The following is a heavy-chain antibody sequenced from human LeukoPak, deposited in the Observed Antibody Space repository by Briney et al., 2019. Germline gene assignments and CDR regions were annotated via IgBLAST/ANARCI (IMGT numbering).Heavy chain of an antibody. V-gene: IGHV1-46*01. CDR1: GYTFTSCY. CDR2: INPSGGST. Sequence: AASVKASCKASGYTFTSCYMHWVRQAPGQGLEWMGIINPSGGSTSYAQKFQGRVTMTRDTSTSTVYMELSSLRSEDTAVYYCARDHYYDSSGPGLGGDYWGQGTLVTVSS. D-gene: IGHD3-22*01. CDR3: ARDHYYDSSGPGLGGDY. J-gene: IGHJ4*02.